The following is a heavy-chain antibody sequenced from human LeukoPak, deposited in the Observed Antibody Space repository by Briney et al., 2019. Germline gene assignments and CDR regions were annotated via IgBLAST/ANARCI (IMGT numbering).Heavy chain of an antibody. CDR3: ARGFGGIPTQYYYYYGMDV. J-gene: IGHJ6*02. CDR2: INHSGST. D-gene: IGHD2-15*01. CDR1: GFTFSNYW. V-gene: IGHV4-34*01. Sequence: GSLRLSCAASGFTFSNYWMSWVRQPPGKGLEWIGEINHSGSTNYNPSLKSRVTISVDTSKNQFSLKLSSVTAADTAVYYCARGFGGIPTQYYYYYGMDVWGQGTTVTVSS.